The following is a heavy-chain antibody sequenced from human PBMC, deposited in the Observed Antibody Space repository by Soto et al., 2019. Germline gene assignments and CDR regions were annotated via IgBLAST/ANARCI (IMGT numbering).Heavy chain of an antibody. D-gene: IGHD3-22*01. CDR2: ISSSSRYI. CDR1: GFTFSSYT. Sequence: GGSLRLSCAASGFTFSSYTMNWVRQAPGKGLEWVSSISSSSRYIYYADAVKGRFTISRDNAKNSLYLQMNSLRAEDTAVYYSARVASYDCSGYYPPDAFDIWGQGTMVTVSS. J-gene: IGHJ3*02. V-gene: IGHV3-21*01. CDR3: ARVASYDCSGYYPPDAFDI.